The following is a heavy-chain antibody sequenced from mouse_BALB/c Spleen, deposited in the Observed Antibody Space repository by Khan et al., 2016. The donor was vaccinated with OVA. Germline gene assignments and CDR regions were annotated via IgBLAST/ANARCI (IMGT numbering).Heavy chain of an antibody. CDR3: ARHDVYGSRYIFDY. CDR2: FYPGSGSI. Sequence: QIQLVQSGAELVKPGASVKLSCKASGFTFTEYVVHWVKQRSGQGLEWIGWFYPGSGSIKYNEQFKDKATLTADTSSSTVYLDLSRLTSEDSAVYFCARHDVYGSRYIFDYWGQGTTLTVSS. V-gene: IGHV1-62-2*01. J-gene: IGHJ2*01. D-gene: IGHD1-1*01. CDR1: GFTFTEYV.